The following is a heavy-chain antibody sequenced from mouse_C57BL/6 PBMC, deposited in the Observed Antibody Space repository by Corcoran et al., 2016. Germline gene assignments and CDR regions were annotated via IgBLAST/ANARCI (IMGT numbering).Heavy chain of an antibody. J-gene: IGHJ1*03. V-gene: IGHV1-80*01. CDR1: GYAFSSYW. CDR3: ARKTTDWYFDV. D-gene: IGHD1-1*01. Sequence: VQLQQSGAELVKPGASVKLSCKASGYAFSSYWMNWVKQRPGKGLEWIGQIYPGDGDTNYNGKFKGKATLTADKSSSTAYMQLSSLTSEDSAVYFCARKTTDWYFDVWGTGTTVTVSS. CDR2: IYPGDGDT.